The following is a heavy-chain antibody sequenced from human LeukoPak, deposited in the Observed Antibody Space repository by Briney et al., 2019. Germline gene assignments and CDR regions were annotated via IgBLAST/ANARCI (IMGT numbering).Heavy chain of an antibody. D-gene: IGHD3-10*01. Sequence: SETLSLTCTVSGGSISSYYWSWIRQPAGKGLEWIGRIYTSGSTNYNPALKSRATMSVNTSKNQFSMKLSSVPAADTAVYYCARWGFGTQHAFAIWGQATMVTVSS. J-gene: IGHJ3*02. V-gene: IGHV4-4*07. CDR2: IYTSGST. CDR3: ARWGFGTQHAFAI. CDR1: GGSISSYY.